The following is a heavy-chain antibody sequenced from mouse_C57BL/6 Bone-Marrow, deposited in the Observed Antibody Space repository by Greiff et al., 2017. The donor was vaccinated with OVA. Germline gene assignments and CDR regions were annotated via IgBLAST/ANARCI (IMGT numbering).Heavy chain of an antibody. CDR2: IDPETGGT. J-gene: IGHJ3*01. V-gene: IGHV1-15*01. Sequence: QVQLQQSGAELVRPGASVTLSCKASGYTFTDYEMHWVKQTPVHGLEWIGAIDPETGGTAYNQKFKGKAILTADKSSSTAYMELRSLTSEDSAVYYCTREGIYPFAYWGQGTLVTVSA. CDR1: GYTFTDYE. D-gene: IGHD2-1*01. CDR3: TREGIYPFAY.